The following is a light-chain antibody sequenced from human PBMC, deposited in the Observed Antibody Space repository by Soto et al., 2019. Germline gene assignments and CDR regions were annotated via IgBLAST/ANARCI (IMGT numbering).Light chain of an antibody. J-gene: IGKJ4*01. CDR3: QHYDHLPPLS. V-gene: IGKV1-33*01. Sequence: DIQMPQSPSSLSASVGDRVTINCQASQDIRNYLNWYQQKPGKAPNLLIYDASNLRAGVPSRFSGSGSGTEFTFTISSLQPEDIATYYCQHYDHLPPLSFGGGTKVEIK. CDR1: QDIRNY. CDR2: DAS.